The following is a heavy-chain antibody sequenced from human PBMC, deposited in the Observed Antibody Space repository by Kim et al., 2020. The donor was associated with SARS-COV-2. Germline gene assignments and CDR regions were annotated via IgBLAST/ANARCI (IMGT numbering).Heavy chain of an antibody. Sequence: ASVKVSCKASGYTFTSYYMHWVRQAPGQGLEWMGIINPSGGSTSYAQKFQGRVTMTRDTSTSTVYMELSSLRSEDTAVYYCARDHTAMVYYYGMDVWGQGTTVTVSS. D-gene: IGHD5-18*01. V-gene: IGHV1-46*01. J-gene: IGHJ6*02. CDR1: GYTFTSYY. CDR3: ARDHTAMVYYYGMDV. CDR2: INPSGGST.